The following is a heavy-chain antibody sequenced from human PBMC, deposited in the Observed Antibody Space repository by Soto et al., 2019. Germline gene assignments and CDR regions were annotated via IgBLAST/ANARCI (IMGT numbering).Heavy chain of an antibody. Sequence: QVQLQQWGAGLLKPSETLSLTCAVYGGCFSGYQWTWIRQTPGKGLEWIGEINDSGNINYNPSLKSPVTILVDTAKKQISLKLSSVTAADTGIYYCARGLLLWFGELSRRGGYYYYMDVWGKGTTVTVSS. CDR1: GGCFSGYQ. CDR2: INDSGNI. V-gene: IGHV4-34*01. CDR3: ARGLLLWFGELSRRGGYYYYMDV. D-gene: IGHD3-10*01. J-gene: IGHJ6*03.